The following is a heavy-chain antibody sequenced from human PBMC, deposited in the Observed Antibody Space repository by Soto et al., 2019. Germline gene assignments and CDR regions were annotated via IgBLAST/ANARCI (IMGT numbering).Heavy chain of an antibody. CDR2: ISSSSSTI. V-gene: IGHV3-48*02. CDR1: GFTFGSYS. J-gene: IGHJ5*02. CDR3: ARDAPPSAYHYDPNWFDP. Sequence: PGGSLRLSCAASGFTFGSYSMNWVRQAPGKGLEWVSYISSSSSTIYYADSVKGRFTISRDNAKNSLYLQMNSLRDEDTAVYYCARDAPPSAYHYDPNWFDPWGQGALVTVSS. D-gene: IGHD3-22*01.